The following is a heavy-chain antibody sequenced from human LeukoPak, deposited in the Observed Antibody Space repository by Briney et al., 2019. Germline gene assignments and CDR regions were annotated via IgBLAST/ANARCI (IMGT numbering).Heavy chain of an antibody. CDR1: GFTFSSYW. D-gene: IGHD1-14*01. CDR2: INSDGSNT. V-gene: IGHV3-74*01. Sequence: GGSLRLSCAASGFTFSSYWMHWVRQAPGEGLVWVSRINSDGSNTNYADSVKGRFTISRDNAKNTLYLQMNSLRAEDTAVYYCAISPEFDNWGQGTLVTDSS. J-gene: IGHJ4*02. CDR3: AISPEFDN.